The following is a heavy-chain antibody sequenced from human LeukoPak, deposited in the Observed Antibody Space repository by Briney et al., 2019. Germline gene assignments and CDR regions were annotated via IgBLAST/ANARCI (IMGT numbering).Heavy chain of an antibody. CDR3: ARDPAYYYDSSGYLFYFDY. V-gene: IGHV1-2*02. CDR2: INPNNGGT. CDR1: GYTFTSYA. Sequence: ASVKVSCKASGYTFTSYAMNWVRQAPGQGLEWMGWINPNNGGTNYAQKFQGRVTMTRDTSISTAYMELSRLRSDDTAVYYCARDPAYYYDSSGYLFYFDYWGQGTLVTVSS. J-gene: IGHJ4*02. D-gene: IGHD3-22*01.